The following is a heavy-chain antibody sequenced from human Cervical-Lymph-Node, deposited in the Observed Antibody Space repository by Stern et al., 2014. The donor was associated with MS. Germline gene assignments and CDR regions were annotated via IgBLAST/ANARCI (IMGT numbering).Heavy chain of an antibody. CDR3: AHRRTAFYFFDY. V-gene: IGHV2-5*02. D-gene: IGHD3-10*01. CDR1: GFSLNTDGVA. J-gene: IGHJ4*02. Sequence: QVTLRESGPALVKPTQSLTLTCTFSGFSLNTDGVAVGWIRPPPGKAPEWLAVIFWDDEKKYSPSLQTRLAISMDTSKNQAVLNMANMDPLDTGTYYCAHRRTAFYFFDYWGQGILVTVSS. CDR2: IFWDDEK.